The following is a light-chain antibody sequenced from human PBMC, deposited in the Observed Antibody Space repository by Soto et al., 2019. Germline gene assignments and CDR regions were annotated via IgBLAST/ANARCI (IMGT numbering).Light chain of an antibody. CDR1: QSVSNN. Sequence: EIVMTQSPATLSVSPGERATLSCRASQSVSNNLAWYQQQPGQAPRLLIYGSSNRATGIPARFSGSGSGTQFTLTISSLQSEDFAVYYCQQYNTWSPLTFGGGTKVETK. CDR2: GSS. CDR3: QQYNTWSPLT. J-gene: IGKJ4*01. V-gene: IGKV3-15*01.